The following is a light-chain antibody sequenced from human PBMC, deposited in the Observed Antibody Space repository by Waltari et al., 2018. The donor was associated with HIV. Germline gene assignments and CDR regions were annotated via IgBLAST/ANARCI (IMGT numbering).Light chain of an antibody. J-gene: IGLJ1*01. CDR2: DNT. CDR1: SSNIGAGYD. V-gene: IGLV1-40*01. CDR3: QSYDSSLSGYV. Sequence: QSVLTQPPSVSGAPGQRVTISCTGRSSNIGAGYDVHWYQQLPGTAPNLLIYDNTNRPSGVPDRISGSKSGTSASLAITGLQAEDEADYYCQSYDSSLSGYVFGTGTKVTVL.